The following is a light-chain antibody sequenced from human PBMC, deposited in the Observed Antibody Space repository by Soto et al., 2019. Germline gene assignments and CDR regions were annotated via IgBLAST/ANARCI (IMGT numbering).Light chain of an antibody. CDR2: LGS. J-gene: IGKJ1*01. CDR1: HSLLHSNGYNY. Sequence: DIVMTQSPLSLPVTPGEPASISCRSSHSLLHSNGYNYLDWYLQKPGQSPQLLIYLGSNRASGVPDRFSGSGSGTDFTLKIDRVEAEDVGVYYCVQALQTPRTFGQGTRVEIK. CDR3: VQALQTPRT. V-gene: IGKV2-28*01.